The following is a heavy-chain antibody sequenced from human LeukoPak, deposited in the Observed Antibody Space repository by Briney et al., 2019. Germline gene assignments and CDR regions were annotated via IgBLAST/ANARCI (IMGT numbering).Heavy chain of an antibody. V-gene: IGHV1-69*06. CDR2: IIPIFGTA. CDR3: ARDFRLDVVVAAYGWLDP. J-gene: IGHJ5*02. Sequence: SVKVSCKASGGTFSSYAISWVRHAPGQGLEWMGGIIPIFGTANYAQKFQGRVTITADKSTSTAYMELSSRRSEDTAVYYCARDFRLDVVVAAYGWLDPWGQGGLVTVSS. D-gene: IGHD2-15*01. CDR1: GGTFSSYA.